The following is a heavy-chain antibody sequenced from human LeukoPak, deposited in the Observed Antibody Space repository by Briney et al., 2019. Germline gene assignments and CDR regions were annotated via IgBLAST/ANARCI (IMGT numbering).Heavy chain of an antibody. CDR2: IYSGGST. Sequence: PGGSLRLSCAASGFTVSSNYMSWVRQAPGKGLEWVSVIYSGGSTYYADSVKGRFTISRDNSKNTLYLQMNSLRAEDAAVYYCARGWGYYYDSSDYYFDYWGQGTLVTVSS. J-gene: IGHJ4*02. V-gene: IGHV3-53*01. CDR1: GFTVSSNY. D-gene: IGHD3-22*01. CDR3: ARGWGYYYDSSDYYFDY.